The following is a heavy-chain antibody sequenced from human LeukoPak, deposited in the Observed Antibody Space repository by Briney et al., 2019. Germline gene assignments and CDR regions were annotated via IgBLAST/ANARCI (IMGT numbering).Heavy chain of an antibody. CDR2: INPSGGST. D-gene: IGHD1-14*01. V-gene: IGHV1-46*01. Sequence: ASVKVSCKASGYTFTSYYMHWVRQAPGQGLEWMGIINPSGGSTSYAQKFQGRVTMTRDTSTSTAYMELRSLRSDDTAVYYCARDTGPFFDYWGQGTLVTVSS. J-gene: IGHJ4*02. CDR3: ARDTGPFFDY. CDR1: GYTFTSYY.